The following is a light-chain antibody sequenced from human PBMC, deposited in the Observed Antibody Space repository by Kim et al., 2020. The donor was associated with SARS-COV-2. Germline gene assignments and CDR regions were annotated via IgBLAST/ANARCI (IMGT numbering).Light chain of an antibody. CDR3: NSRDSNDDVV. V-gene: IGLV3-19*01. CDR2: GKN. J-gene: IGLJ2*01. Sequence: SSELTQDPAVSVALGQTVRITCQGDSLRSYYATWYQQKPGQAPIVVIYGKNNRPSGIPDRFSGSSSGNTASLTITGTQAGDEADYYCNSRDSNDDVVFGGVNQL. CDR1: SLRSYY.